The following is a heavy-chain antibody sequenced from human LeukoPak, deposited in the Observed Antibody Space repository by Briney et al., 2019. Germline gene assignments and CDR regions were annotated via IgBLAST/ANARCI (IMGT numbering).Heavy chain of an antibody. CDR2: IYYSGST. D-gene: IGHD1-26*01. J-gene: IGHJ5*02. CDR3: ARGVGATGSYNWFDP. CDR1: GGSISSGGYY. Sequence: SETLSLTCTVSGGSISSGGYYWSWIRQHPGKGLEWIGYIYYSGSTYYNPSLKSRVTISVDTSKNQFSLKLSSVTAADTAVYYCARGVGATGSYNWFDPWGQGTLVTVSS. V-gene: IGHV4-31*03.